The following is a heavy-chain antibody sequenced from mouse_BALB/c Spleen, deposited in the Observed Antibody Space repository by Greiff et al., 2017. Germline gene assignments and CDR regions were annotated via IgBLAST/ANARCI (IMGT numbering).Heavy chain of an antibody. CDR3: TRPLFITTVDPFDY. Sequence: EVQRVESGTVLARPGASVKMSCKASGYSFTSYWMHWVKQRPGQGLEWIGAIYPGNGDASYNQKFKGKAKLTADTSASTAYMELSSLTNEDSAVYYCTRPLFITTVDPFDYWGQGTTLTVSS. CDR1: GYSFTSYW. J-gene: IGHJ2*01. V-gene: IGHV1-5*01. D-gene: IGHD1-1*01. CDR2: IYPGNGDA.